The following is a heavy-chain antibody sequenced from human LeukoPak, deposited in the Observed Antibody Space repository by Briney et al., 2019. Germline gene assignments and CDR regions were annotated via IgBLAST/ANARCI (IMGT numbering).Heavy chain of an antibody. CDR1: GGSISNYY. D-gene: IGHD2/OR15-2a*01. J-gene: IGHJ3*02. Sequence: KSSETLSLTCSVSGGSISNYYWNWIRQPPGKGLEWIGYIYYSGSTRYNPSLQSRVTMSIGTSKTQFSLKLDSVTAADTAVYYCARRLRLKNPGGDAFDIWGQGTVVTVSS. V-gene: IGHV4-59*08. CDR3: ARRLRLKNPGGDAFDI. CDR2: IYYSGST.